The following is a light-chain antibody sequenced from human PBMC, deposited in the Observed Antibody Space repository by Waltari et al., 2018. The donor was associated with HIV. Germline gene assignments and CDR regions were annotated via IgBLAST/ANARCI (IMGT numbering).Light chain of an antibody. J-gene: IGLJ2*01. CDR2: NNN. CDR1: SSNIGSNP. V-gene: IGLV1-44*01. CDR3: AAWDDSLNGHVL. Sequence: QSVLTQPPSASGTPGQRVTFSCSGSSSNIGSNPVDWYQKLPGTAPGLLIYNNNQRPSGVADRVSGSKSGASASLAISGVQSEDEGDYYCAAWDDSLNGHVLFGGGTKLT.